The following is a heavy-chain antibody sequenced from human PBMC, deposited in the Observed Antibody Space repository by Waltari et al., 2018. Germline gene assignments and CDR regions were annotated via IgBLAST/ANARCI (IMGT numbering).Heavy chain of an antibody. CDR2: IKGDGSMT. J-gene: IGHJ4*02. CDR1: GFTFNYYW. CDR3: WANDY. V-gene: IGHV3-7*01. Sequence: EVQLVEAGGGLVQPGGSLRLSCAASGFTFNYYWVHWVRQAPGKGLEWLANIKGDGSMTYDSDSVRGRFTIARDNAKNSVFLQMNSLTAEDTAVYYCWANDYWGQGTLVTVSS.